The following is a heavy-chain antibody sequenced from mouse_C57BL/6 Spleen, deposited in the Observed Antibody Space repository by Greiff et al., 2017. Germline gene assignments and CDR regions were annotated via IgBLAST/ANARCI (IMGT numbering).Heavy chain of an antibody. V-gene: IGHV1-64*01. D-gene: IGHD2-4*01. J-gene: IGHJ2*01. CDR2: IHPNSGST. Sequence: QVQLKQPGAELVKPGASVKLSCKASGYTFTSYWMHWVKQRPGQGLEWIGMIHPNSGSTNYNEKFKSKATLTVDKSSSTAYMQLSSLTSEDSAVYYCARRYYDSYYFDYWGQGTTLTVSS. CDR1: GYTFTSYW. CDR3: ARRYYDSYYFDY.